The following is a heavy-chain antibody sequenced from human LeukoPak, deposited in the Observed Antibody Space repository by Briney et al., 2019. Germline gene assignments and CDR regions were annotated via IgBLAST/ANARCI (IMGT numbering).Heavy chain of an antibody. CDR3: ARGAEQLAHYYFDY. Sequence: SETLSLTCTVSGGSISSGDYYWSWIRQPPGKGLEWIGYIYYSGSTYYNPSLKSRVTISVDTSKNQFSLKLSSVTAADTAVYYCARGAEQLAHYYFDYWGRGTLVTVSS. CDR1: GGSISSGDYY. J-gene: IGHJ4*02. CDR2: IYYSGST. V-gene: IGHV4-30-4*01. D-gene: IGHD6-6*01.